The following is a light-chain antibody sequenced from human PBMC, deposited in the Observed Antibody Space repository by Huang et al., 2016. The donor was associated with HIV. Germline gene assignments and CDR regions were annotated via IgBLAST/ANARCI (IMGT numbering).Light chain of an antibody. V-gene: IGKV3-11*01. Sequence: TRSFSPGERATLSCRASWSVSSLVACDQHKPGQAPRLLMYDASNRATDIPARFRGSGSGTDFTLTITNLQSEDSAVYYCHQRSAWPLTFGGGTKVEI. J-gene: IGKJ4*01. CDR1: WSVSSL. CDR2: DAS. CDR3: HQRSAWPLT.